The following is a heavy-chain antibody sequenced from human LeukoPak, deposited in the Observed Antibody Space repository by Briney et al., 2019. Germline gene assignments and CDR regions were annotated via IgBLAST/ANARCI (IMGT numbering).Heavy chain of an antibody. Sequence: GGSLRLSCAASGFTFSSYGMHWVRQAPGKGLEWVAFIRYDGSIQYHADFVKGRFTISRDNSKNTLYLQMSSLRAEDTALYYCAKDTVKVTTIRRVPHYTDVWGKGTTVTISS. V-gene: IGHV3-30*02. D-gene: IGHD5-24*01. CDR3: AKDTVKVTTIRRVPHYTDV. J-gene: IGHJ6*03. CDR2: IRYDGSIQ. CDR1: GFTFSSYG.